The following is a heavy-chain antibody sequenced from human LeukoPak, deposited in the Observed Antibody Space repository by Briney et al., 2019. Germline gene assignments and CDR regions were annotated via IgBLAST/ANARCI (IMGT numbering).Heavy chain of an antibody. CDR2: VSGGKGNT. Sequence: GASVKVSCKPSGYIFSNYDINWVRQAPGQGLEWMGWVSGGKGNTKYSEKFQGRITITRDTSVTTAYLELSSLRSEDSTVYFCARALSASSSTIDYWGQGTLVIVSP. V-gene: IGHV1-3*01. CDR3: ARALSASSSTIDY. CDR1: GYIFSNYD. D-gene: IGHD6-6*01. J-gene: IGHJ4*02.